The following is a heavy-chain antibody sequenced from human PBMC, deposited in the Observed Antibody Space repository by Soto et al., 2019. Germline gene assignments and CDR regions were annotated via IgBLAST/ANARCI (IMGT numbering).Heavy chain of an antibody. CDR1: GFTFSSYS. J-gene: IGHJ4*02. V-gene: IGHV3-21*01. Sequence: GGSLRLSCAASGFTFSSYSMNWVRQAPGKGLEWVSSISSSSGYIYYADSVKGRFTISRDNAKNSLYLQMNSLRAEDTAVYYCARGTVTTGSYWGQGTLVTVSS. CDR2: ISSSSGYI. D-gene: IGHD4-17*01. CDR3: ARGTVTTGSY.